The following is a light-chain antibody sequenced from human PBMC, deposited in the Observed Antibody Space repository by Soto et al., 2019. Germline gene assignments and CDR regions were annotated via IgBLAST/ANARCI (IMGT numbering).Light chain of an antibody. CDR3: QQSHSSPYT. Sequence: DIQMTQSPSSLSVSVGDRVTITCRASQSITNYLNWYQQKPGKAPKLLVYAASTLQSGVPSRFSGSGSGTDFTLTISSLQPEDFATYYCQQSHSSPYTFGQGTKLEIK. V-gene: IGKV1-39*01. J-gene: IGKJ2*01. CDR1: QSITNY. CDR2: AAS.